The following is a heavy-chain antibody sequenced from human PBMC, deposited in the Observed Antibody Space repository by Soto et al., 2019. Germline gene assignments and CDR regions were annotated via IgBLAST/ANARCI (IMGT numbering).Heavy chain of an antibody. Sequence: EVQLVESGGGLVQPGRSLRLSCAASGFTFDDYAMHWVRQAPGKGPEWVSGITGNSGSRGYAESVKVRFTITRDNGQNTLFLQMNSLEAEDTALYYCAKSKGYREILKTKVTNFWGAFQIRGKGTMVTISS. CDR3: AKSKGYREILKTKVTNFWGAFQI. J-gene: IGHJ3*02. CDR2: ITGNSGSR. CDR1: GFTFDDYA. D-gene: IGHD4-17*01. V-gene: IGHV3-9*01.